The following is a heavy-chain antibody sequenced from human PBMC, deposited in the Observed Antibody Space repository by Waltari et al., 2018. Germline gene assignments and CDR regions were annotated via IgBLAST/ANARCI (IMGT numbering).Heavy chain of an antibody. V-gene: IGHV3-30*01. CDR3: ARGDCSSTSCYSLES. Sequence: QVHLVESGGGVVQSGKSLRLSCAASGFTIKDFAMHWVRQAPGQGLEWVSVISSDGTNKYYADAVKGRFTISRDKSGGTLYLQMNSLRPQDTAIYFCARGDCSSTSCYSLESWGHGTLVTVS. CDR2: ISSDGTNK. D-gene: IGHD2-2*01. J-gene: IGHJ1*01. CDR1: GFTIKDFA.